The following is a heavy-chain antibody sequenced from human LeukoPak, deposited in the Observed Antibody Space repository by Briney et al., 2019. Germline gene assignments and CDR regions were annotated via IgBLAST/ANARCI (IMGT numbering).Heavy chain of an antibody. V-gene: IGHV3-21*01. CDR2: ISTSNVYI. Sequence: GGSLRLSCAASGFPFSSYIMNWVRQAPGKGLEWVSSISTSNVYIYYADSVKGRFTISRDNAKNSLYLQMNSLRAEDTAVYYCARETYYYDSSTYFRATDYWGQGTLVTVSS. CDR3: ARETYYYDSSTYFRATDY. D-gene: IGHD3-22*01. CDR1: GFPFSSYI. J-gene: IGHJ4*02.